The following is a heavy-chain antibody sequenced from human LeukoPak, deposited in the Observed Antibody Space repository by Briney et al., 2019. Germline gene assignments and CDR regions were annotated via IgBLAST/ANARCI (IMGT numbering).Heavy chain of an antibody. V-gene: IGHV4-59*08. CDR2: IYYSGST. J-gene: IGHJ4*02. CDR3: ARQREVALTSRGHFDY. CDR1: GGSINSYY. D-gene: IGHD5-24*01. Sequence: SETLSLTCTVSGGSINSYYWSWIRQPPGKGLEWIGYIYYSGSTNYNPSLTSRVTIPVDTSKDQFSLKLRSVTAADTAVYYCARQREVALTSRGHFDYWGQGTLVTVSS.